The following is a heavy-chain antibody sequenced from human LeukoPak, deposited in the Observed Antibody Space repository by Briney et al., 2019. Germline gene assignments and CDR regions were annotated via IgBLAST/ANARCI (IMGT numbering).Heavy chain of an antibody. CDR1: GFTFSSYA. J-gene: IGHJ5*01. CDR3: ARFSWASKVFNS. D-gene: IGHD2-2*01. Sequence: GGSLRLSCAASGFTFSSYAMSWVRQAPGKGLEWVGNIKQDGSEKYYVDSVKGRFTISRDNAKNSLYLQMNSLRAEDTAVYYCARFSWASKVFNSWGQGTLVTVSS. CDR2: IKQDGSEK. V-gene: IGHV3-7*01.